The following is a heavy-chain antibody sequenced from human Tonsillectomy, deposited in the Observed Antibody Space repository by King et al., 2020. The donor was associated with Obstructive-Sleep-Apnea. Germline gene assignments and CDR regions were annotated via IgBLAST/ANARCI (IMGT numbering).Heavy chain of an antibody. J-gene: IGHJ5*02. CDR3: ARGEYWFDP. V-gene: IGHV4-39*07. CDR1: VGSISSISYY. CDR2: IYFSGST. Sequence: VQLQESGPGLVKPSETLSLTCTVSVGSISSISYYWGWIRQPPGKGLDRIGSIYFSGSTYSNPALNSRVTISADTSMNQFSLKLSSVTAADTAVYYCARGEYWFDPWGQGTLVTVSS.